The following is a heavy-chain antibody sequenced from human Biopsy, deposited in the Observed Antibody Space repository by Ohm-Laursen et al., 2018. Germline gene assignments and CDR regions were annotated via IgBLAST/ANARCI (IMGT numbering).Heavy chain of an antibody. V-gene: IGHV4-59*07. Sequence: SDTLSLTCTVSADSIASYDWTWIRQSPGKGLEWIAYIYYSGRPNYNPSLKGRVVISVDRSRNQFFLRLTSATDADMAIYYCARVDRYNFDHYIMDAWGRGTTVTVSS. J-gene: IGHJ6*02. CDR1: ADSIASYD. CDR3: ARVDRYNFDHYIMDA. CDR2: IYYSGRP. D-gene: IGHD1-20*01.